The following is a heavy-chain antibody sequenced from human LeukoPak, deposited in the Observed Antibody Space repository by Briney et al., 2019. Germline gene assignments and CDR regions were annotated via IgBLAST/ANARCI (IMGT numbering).Heavy chain of an antibody. CDR3: ASLLYSSSSADY. D-gene: IGHD6-6*01. CDR2: ISSSSSYI. CDR1: GFTFSSYS. J-gene: IGHJ4*02. V-gene: IGHV3-21*01. Sequence: GGSLRLSCAASGFTFSSYSMNWVRQAPGKGLEWVSSISSSSSYIYYADSVKGRFTISRDNAKNSLYLQVNSLRAEDTAVYYCASLLYSSSSADYWGQGTLVTVSS.